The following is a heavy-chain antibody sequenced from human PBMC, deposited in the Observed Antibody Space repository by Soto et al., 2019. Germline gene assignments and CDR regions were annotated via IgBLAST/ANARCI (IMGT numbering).Heavy chain of an antibody. J-gene: IGHJ6*04. CDR1: GYTFTSYG. V-gene: IGHV1-18*04. CDR3: ASDPAWGVRGVQYYGMEV. CDR2: ISAYNGNT. Sequence: ASVKVSCKASGYTFTSYGISWVRQAPGQGLEWMGWISAYNGNTNYAQKLQGRVTMTTDTSTSTAYMELRSLRSDDTAVYYCASDPAWGVRGVQYYGMEVWGKGTTVTV. D-gene: IGHD3-10*01.